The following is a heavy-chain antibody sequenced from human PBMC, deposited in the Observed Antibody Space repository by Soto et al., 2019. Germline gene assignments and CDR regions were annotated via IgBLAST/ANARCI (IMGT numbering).Heavy chain of an antibody. CDR1: GFTFSSYG. CDR2: IWYDGSNK. D-gene: IGHD6-13*01. Sequence: QVQLVESGGGVVQPGRSLRLSCAAYGFTFSSYGMHWVRQAPGKGLEWVAVIWYDGSNKYYADSVKGRFTISRDNSKNTLYLQMNSLRAEDTAVYYCARDEDSSSWTYFDYWGQGTLVTVSS. CDR3: ARDEDSSSWTYFDY. V-gene: IGHV3-33*01. J-gene: IGHJ4*02.